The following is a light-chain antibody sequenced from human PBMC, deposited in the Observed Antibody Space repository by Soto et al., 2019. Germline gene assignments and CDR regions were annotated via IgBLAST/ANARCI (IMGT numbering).Light chain of an antibody. CDR2: GAS. J-gene: IGKJ3*01. V-gene: IGKV1-9*01. Sequence: QLTQSPSSLSASVGDRVTITCRASQDVSRYLAWYQQKAGKAPKLLIYGASTLQSGVPSRFSGFGSGTEFPLIISSLQPEDFATYHCQQLQRTPFTFGPGTTVDV. CDR3: QQLQRTPFT. CDR1: QDVSRY.